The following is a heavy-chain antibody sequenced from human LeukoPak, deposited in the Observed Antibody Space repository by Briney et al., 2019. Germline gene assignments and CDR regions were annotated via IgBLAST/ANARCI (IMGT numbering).Heavy chain of an antibody. Sequence: GGSLRLSCAASGFTFSSYAMSWVRQTPEKGLEWVSTISGSGGSTNYADSVKGRFTISRDNSKNTLNLQMNSLRVEDTAEYYCAKDREGTMAYDYFDCWGQGTLVTVSS. J-gene: IGHJ4*02. V-gene: IGHV3-23*01. CDR2: ISGSGGST. CDR3: AKDREGTMAYDYFDC. D-gene: IGHD3-16*01. CDR1: GFTFSSYA.